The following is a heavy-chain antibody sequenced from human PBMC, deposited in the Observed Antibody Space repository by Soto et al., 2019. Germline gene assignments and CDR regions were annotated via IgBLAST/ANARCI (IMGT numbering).Heavy chain of an antibody. D-gene: IGHD4-17*01. CDR1: GGSFSGYY. V-gene: IGHV4-34*01. J-gene: IGHJ4*02. CDR3: ASHDYGDYPRRPHDY. CDR2: INHSGST. Sequence: SETLSLTCAVYGGSFSGYYWSWIRQPPGKGLEWIGEINHSGSTNYNPSLKSRVTISVDTSKNQFSLKLSSVTAADTAVYYCASHDYGDYPRRPHDYWGQGTLVTVSS.